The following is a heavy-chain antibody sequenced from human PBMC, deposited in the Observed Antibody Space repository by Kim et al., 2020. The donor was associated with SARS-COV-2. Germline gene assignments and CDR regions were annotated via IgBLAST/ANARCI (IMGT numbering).Heavy chain of an antibody. J-gene: IGHJ4*02. D-gene: IGHD6-6*01. CDR1: GGTFSSYA. CDR2: IIPILGIA. V-gene: IGHV1-69*04. Sequence: SVKVSCKASGGTFSSYAISWVRQAPGQGLEWMGRIIPILGIANYAQKFQGRVTITADKSTSTAYMELSSLRSEDTAVYYCAMPAARPDGPCVYWGQGTLVTVSS. CDR3: AMPAARPDGPCVY.